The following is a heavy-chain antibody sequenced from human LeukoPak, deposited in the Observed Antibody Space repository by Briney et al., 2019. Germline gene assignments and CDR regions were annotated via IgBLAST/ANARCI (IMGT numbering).Heavy chain of an antibody. V-gene: IGHV4-4*02. Sequence: PSETLSLTCAVSGGSISSSNWWSWVRQPPGKGLEWIGEIYHSGSTNYNPSLKSRVTISVDTFKNQFSLKLSSVTAADTAVYYCARGPYYDSVWGVYRYFDYWGQGTPVTVSS. J-gene: IGHJ4*02. D-gene: IGHD3-16*02. CDR2: IYHSGST. CDR3: ARGPYYDSVWGVYRYFDY. CDR1: GGSISSSNW.